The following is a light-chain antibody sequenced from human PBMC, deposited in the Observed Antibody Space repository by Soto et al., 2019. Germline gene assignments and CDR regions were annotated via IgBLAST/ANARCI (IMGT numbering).Light chain of an antibody. Sequence: ELTQPPSVSVAPGQTARITCGGNNIGSKSVHWYQQKPGQAPELVVYDDSDRPSGIPERFSGSNSGNTATLTISRVEAGDEADYYCQVWDSSSDHLYVFGTGTNVTAL. V-gene: IGLV3-21*02. CDR1: NIGSKS. CDR2: DDS. CDR3: QVWDSSSDHLYV. J-gene: IGLJ1*01.